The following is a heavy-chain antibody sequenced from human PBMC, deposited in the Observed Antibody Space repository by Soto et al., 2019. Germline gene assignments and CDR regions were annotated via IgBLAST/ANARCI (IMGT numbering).Heavy chain of an antibody. CDR1: GFTFSSYA. D-gene: IGHD3-10*01. V-gene: IGHV3-23*01. Sequence: PGESLKISCAASGFTFSSYAMSWVRQAPGKGLEWVSAISGSGGSTYYADSVKGRFTISRDNSKNTLYLQMNSLRAEDTAVYYCAKDARYYPDAFDIWGQGTMVTVSS. CDR3: AKDARYYPDAFDI. CDR2: ISGSGGST. J-gene: IGHJ3*02.